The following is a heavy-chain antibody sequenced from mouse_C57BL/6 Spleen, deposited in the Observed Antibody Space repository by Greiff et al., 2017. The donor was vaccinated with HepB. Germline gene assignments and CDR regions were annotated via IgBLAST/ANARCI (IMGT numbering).Heavy chain of an antibody. V-gene: IGHV1-82*01. D-gene: IGHD1-1*01. J-gene: IGHJ3*01. CDR2: IYPGDGDT. CDR1: GYAFSSSW. Sequence: VQLQQSGPELVKPGASVKISCKASGYAFSSSWMNWVKQRPGKGLEWIGGIYPGDGDTNYNGKFKGKATLTVDKSSSTAYMQLSSLSSEDSAVYSEASGGDFLVLAWFAYRGHATPVT. CDR3: ASGGDFLVLAWFAY.